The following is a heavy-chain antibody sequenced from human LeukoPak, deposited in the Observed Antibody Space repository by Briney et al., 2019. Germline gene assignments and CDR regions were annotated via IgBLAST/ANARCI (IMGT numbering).Heavy chain of an antibody. CDR2: ISGSGGST. Sequence: GGSLRLSCAASGFTFSSYAMSWVRQAPGKGLEWVSAISGSGGSTYYADSVKGRFTISRDNSKNTLYLQMNSLRAEDTAVYYCAKGGRYFDWLLFGLIDYWGQGTLVTVSS. CDR1: GFTFSSYA. J-gene: IGHJ4*02. D-gene: IGHD3-9*01. CDR3: AKGGRYFDWLLFGLIDY. V-gene: IGHV3-23*01.